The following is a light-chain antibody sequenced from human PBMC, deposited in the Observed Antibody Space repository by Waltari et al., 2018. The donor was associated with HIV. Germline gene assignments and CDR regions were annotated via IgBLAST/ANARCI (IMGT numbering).Light chain of an antibody. CDR3: QSYDSSNHAV. CDR2: GAN. J-gene: IGLJ3*02. V-gene: IGLV6-57*03. Sequence: NFMLTQPHSVSESPGKTVTVSCTRSSGGIASNYVQWYQQRPGSAPTTDIYGANQRTSGLPDRVSGSTDSSYNSASLTISVLTTEDEADYSCQSYDSSNHAVFGGGTKLTVL. CDR1: SGGIASNY.